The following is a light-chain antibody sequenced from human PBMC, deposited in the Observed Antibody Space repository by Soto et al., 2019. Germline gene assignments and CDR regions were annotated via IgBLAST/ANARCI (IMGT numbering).Light chain of an antibody. Sequence: DIQMTQSPSTLSASVGDRVTITCRASQSISSWLAWYQQKPGKAPKLLIYKASSLESGVPSRFSGRGSGTEFTLTISSLQPDDFATYYCQQYNSYSLTFGQGTKVDIK. CDR1: QSISSW. V-gene: IGKV1-5*03. J-gene: IGKJ1*01. CDR3: QQYNSYSLT. CDR2: KAS.